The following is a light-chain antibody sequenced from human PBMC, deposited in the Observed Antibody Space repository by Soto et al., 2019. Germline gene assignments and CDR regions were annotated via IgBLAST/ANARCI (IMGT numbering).Light chain of an antibody. V-gene: IGLV2-14*03. CDR1: ISDVGGYNF. J-gene: IGLJ1*01. CDR3: SSFTGSNYV. CDR2: DVS. Sequence: SALTQPASVSGSPGQSITISCTGTISDVGGYNFVSWYQQYPGKAPKLMICDVSNRPSGVSNRSSGSKSGNTASLTISGLQAEDEADYYCSSFTGSNYVFGTGTKVTVL.